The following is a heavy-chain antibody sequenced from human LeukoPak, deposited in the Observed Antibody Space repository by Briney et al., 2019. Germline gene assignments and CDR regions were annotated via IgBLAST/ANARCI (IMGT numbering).Heavy chain of an antibody. J-gene: IGHJ3*01. Sequence: GESLKISCKGSGYSFTSYWIAWVRQMPGKGLGWMGMIYPGDSDTRTSPSFQGQVTISADKSISTAYLQWDRLKASAPAMYYFSRQHYYDRSRYALWAQETMVSVP. D-gene: IGHD3-22*01. V-gene: IGHV5-51*01. CDR3: SRQHYYDRSRYAL. CDR1: GYSFTSYW. CDR2: IYPGDSDT.